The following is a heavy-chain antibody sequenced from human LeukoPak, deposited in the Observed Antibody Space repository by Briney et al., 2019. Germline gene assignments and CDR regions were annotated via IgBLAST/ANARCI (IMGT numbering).Heavy chain of an antibody. J-gene: IGHJ4*02. Sequence: PSETLSLTCTLSGGSISTYYWSWIRQPPGKGLEWIGEINHSGSTNYNPSLKSRVTISVDTSKNQFSLKLSSVTAADTAVYYCARTRRGIAAAGTDYWGQGTLVTVSS. CDR1: GGSISTYY. D-gene: IGHD6-13*01. V-gene: IGHV4-34*01. CDR2: INHSGST. CDR3: ARTRRGIAAAGTDY.